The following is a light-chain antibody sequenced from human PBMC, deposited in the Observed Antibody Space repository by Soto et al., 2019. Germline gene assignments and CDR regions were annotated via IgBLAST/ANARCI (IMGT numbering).Light chain of an antibody. CDR1: QSVNSN. CDR2: DAS. V-gene: IGKV3-20*01. Sequence: EIVMTQSPATLSLSPGERSTLSCRASQSVNSNLAWYQQKPGQAPSLLIYDASNRATGIPARFSGSGSGTDFTLTISRLEPEDFAVYYCQQYGSSWTFGQGTKVDIK. CDR3: QQYGSSWT. J-gene: IGKJ1*01.